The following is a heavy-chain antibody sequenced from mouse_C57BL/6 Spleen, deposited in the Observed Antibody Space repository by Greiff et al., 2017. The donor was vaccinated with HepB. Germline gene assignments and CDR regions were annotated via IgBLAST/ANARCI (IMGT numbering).Heavy chain of an antibody. J-gene: IGHJ3*01. V-gene: IGHV5-4*01. CDR2: ISDGGSYT. Sequence: EVQGVESGGGLVKPGGSLKLSCAASGFTFSSYAMSWVRQTPEKRLEWVATISDGGSYTYYPDNVKGRFTISRDNAKNNLYLQMSHLKSEDTAMYYCAREGNYDYSWFAYWGQGTLVTVSA. CDR3: AREGNYDYSWFAY. D-gene: IGHD2-4*01. CDR1: GFTFSSYA.